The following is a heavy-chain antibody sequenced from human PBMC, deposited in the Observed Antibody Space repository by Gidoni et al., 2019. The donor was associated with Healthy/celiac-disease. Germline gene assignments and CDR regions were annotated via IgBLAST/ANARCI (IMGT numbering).Heavy chain of an antibody. CDR2: ISSSSSYI. V-gene: IGHV3-21*01. CDR3: ARDLLIAAAGTWWFDP. J-gene: IGHJ5*02. D-gene: IGHD6-13*01. Sequence: LRLSCAASGFTFSSYSMNWVRQAPGKGLEWVSSISSSSSYIYYADSVKGRFTISRDNAKNSLYLQMNSLRAEDTAVYYCARDLLIAAAGTWWFDPWGQGTLVTVSS. CDR1: GFTFSSYS.